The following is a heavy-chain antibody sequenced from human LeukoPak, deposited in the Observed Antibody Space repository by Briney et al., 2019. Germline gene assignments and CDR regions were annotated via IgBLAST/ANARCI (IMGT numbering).Heavy chain of an antibody. Sequence: GASVKVSCKASGYTFTRNAISWVRQAPGQGLEWMGWISAYNGNTNYAQKLQGRVTMTTDTSTSTAYMELRSLRSDDTAVYYCARGTDYSNYGTYGYYYMDVWGKGTTVTVSS. CDR1: GYTFTRNA. J-gene: IGHJ6*03. CDR3: ARGTDYSNYGTYGYYYMDV. V-gene: IGHV1-18*01. CDR2: ISAYNGNT. D-gene: IGHD4-11*01.